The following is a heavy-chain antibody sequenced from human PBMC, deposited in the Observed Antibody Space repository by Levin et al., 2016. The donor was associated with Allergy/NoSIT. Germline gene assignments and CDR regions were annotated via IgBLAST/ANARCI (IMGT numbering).Heavy chain of an antibody. J-gene: IGHJ4*02. CDR1: GGSVANSAYY. CDR3: ARHESHSSGFPFYLFDY. CDR2: LYYSGRS. V-gene: IGHV4-39*01. D-gene: IGHD3-22*01. Sequence: SETLSLTCTVSGGSVANSAYYWAWVRQPPGKGLEWIGSLYYSGRSYYNPSLKSRVTVLVDTSKNQFSLKLNSVTAADTAVYYCARHESHSSGFPFYLFDYWGRGTLVTVSS.